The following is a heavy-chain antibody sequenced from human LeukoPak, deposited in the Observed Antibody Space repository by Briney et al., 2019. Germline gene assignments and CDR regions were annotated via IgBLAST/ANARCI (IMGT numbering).Heavy chain of an antibody. J-gene: IGHJ6*03. V-gene: IGHV3-23*01. D-gene: IGHD1-1*01. Sequence: GGSLRLSCAASGFTFSSYAMSWVRQAPGKGLEWVSGNSGSGGSTYYADSVKGRFTTSRDNSKNTLYLQMNSLRAEDTAVYYCAKMPSNEIYYYYYMDVWGKGTTVTVSS. CDR3: AKMPSNEIYYYYYMDV. CDR2: NSGSGGST. CDR1: GFTFSSYA.